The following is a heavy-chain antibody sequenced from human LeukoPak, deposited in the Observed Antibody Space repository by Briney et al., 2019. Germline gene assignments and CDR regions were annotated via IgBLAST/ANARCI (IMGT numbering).Heavy chain of an antibody. D-gene: IGHD3-9*01. J-gene: IGHJ6*03. CDR1: GGSISSSNW. CDR2: IYHSGST. CDR3: ARDSTYYDVLTRRRYYYMDV. Sequence: SETLSLTCAVSGGSISSSNWWSWVRQPPGKGLEWIGEIYHSGSTNYNPSLKSRVTISVDKSKNQFSLKLSSVTAADTAVYYCARDSTYYDVLTRRRYYYMDVWGKGTTVTISS. V-gene: IGHV4-4*02.